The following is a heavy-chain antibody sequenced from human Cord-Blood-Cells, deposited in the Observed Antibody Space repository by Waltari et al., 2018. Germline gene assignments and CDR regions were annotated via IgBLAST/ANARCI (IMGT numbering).Heavy chain of an antibody. CDR3: ARGTEYDILTGYYAFDI. Sequence: QVQLVQSGAEVKKPGASVKVSCKASGYTFTGYYMHWVRQAPGQGLEWMGGIDPNSGGTNYAKKVQGWVTMTRDATISTDYRELSSLRSDDTAVYYCARGTEYDILTGYYAFDIWGQGTMVTVSS. CDR2: IDPNSGGT. CDR1: GYTFTGYY. D-gene: IGHD3-9*01. J-gene: IGHJ3*02. V-gene: IGHV1-2*04.